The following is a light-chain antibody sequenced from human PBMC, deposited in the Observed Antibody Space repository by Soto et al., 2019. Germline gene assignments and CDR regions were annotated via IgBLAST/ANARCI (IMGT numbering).Light chain of an antibody. J-gene: IGKJ2*02. CDR2: AAS. CDR3: QQSHGTPCT. CDR1: QSISDN. Sequence: EMTQSPSSLSASVGDRVTITCRASQSISDNVNWYQFQPGKAPKLLIYAASSLQTGLQSRFSGSGSGTDFTLIISSLQPEESATYFCQQSHGTPCTFGLGNKVEIK. V-gene: IGKV1-39*01.